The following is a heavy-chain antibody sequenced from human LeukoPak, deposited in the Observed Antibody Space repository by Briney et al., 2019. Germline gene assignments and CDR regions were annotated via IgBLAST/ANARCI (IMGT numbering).Heavy chain of an antibody. CDR2: INHSGST. V-gene: IGHV4-34*01. J-gene: IGHJ6*02. CDR1: GGSFSGYY. CDR3: ARYADTGSYYYYYGMDV. D-gene: IGHD5-18*01. Sequence: SETLSLTCAVYGGSFSGYYWSWIRQPPGKGLEWIGEINHSGSTNYNPSLKSRVTISVDTSKNQFSLKLSSVTAADTAVYYCARYADTGSYYYYYGMDVWGQGTTVTVSS.